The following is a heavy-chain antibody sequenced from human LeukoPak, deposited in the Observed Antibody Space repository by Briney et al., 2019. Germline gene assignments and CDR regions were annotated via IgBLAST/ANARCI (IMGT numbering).Heavy chain of an antibody. J-gene: IGHJ4*02. V-gene: IGHV3-33*08. D-gene: IGHD3-10*01. CDR1: GFTVSSNY. CDR3: ARWGSGGLTLDY. CDR2: IWNDATNK. Sequence: PGGSLRLSCAASGFTVSSNYMSWVRQAPGKGLEWVAVIWNDATNKYYADSVKGRFTISKDNSRNTLNLQMDSLRAEDTAVYYCARWGSGGLTLDYWGQGTLVTVSS.